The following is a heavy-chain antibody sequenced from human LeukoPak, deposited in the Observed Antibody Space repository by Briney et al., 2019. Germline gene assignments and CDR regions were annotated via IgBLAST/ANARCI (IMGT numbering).Heavy chain of an antibody. CDR1: GYTFTSYA. CDR3: ARRFVEAFNSDAFDI. CDR2: INAGNGNT. Sequence: ASVTVSCKASGYTFTSYAMHWVRQAPGQRLEWMGWINAGNGNTKYSQKFQGRVTITRDTSASTAYMELSSLRSEDTAVYYCARRFVEAFNSDAFDIWGQGTMVTVSS. D-gene: IGHD3-3*01. V-gene: IGHV1-3*01. J-gene: IGHJ3*02.